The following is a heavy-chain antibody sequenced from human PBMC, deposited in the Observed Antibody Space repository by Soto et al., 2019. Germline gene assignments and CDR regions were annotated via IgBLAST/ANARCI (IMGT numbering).Heavy chain of an antibody. CDR2: IIPIFGTA. CDR1: GGTFSSYA. CDR3: ARDWRSGTTVLFGAFDI. V-gene: IGHV1-69*01. D-gene: IGHD1-1*01. J-gene: IGHJ3*02. Sequence: QVQLVQSGAEVKKPGSSVKVSCKASGGTFSSYAISWVRQAPGQGLEWMGGIIPIFGTANYAQKFQGRVTITADESTSTAYMELSSLRSEDTAVYYCARDWRSGTTVLFGAFDIWGQGTMVTVSS.